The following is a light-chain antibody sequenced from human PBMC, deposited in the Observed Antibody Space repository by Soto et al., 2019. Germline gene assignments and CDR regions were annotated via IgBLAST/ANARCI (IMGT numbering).Light chain of an antibody. CDR2: WAS. J-gene: IGKJ2*01. Sequence: DIVMTQSPDSLAVSLGERATINCKSSQSVLYSSNNKNYLAWYQQKPGQPPKLLIYWASTRESGVPDRFSGSGSGTDFTLTISSLQAEDVAVYYCQQYKSYSPYTFGQGTKVEIK. V-gene: IGKV4-1*01. CDR3: QQYKSYSPYT. CDR1: QSVLYSSNNKNY.